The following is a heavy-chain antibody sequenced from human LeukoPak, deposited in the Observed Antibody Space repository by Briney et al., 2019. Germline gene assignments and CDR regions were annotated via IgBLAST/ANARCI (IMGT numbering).Heavy chain of an antibody. CDR1: GGTFSSYA. D-gene: IGHD6-13*01. V-gene: IGHV1-69*13. Sequence: SVKVSCKASGGTFSSYAISWVRQAPGQGLEWMGGIIPIFGTANYAQKFQGRVTITADESTSTAYMELSSLRSEDTAVYYCARDRSLAAGNFDYWGQGTLVAVSS. CDR2: IIPIFGTA. CDR3: ARDRSLAAGNFDY. J-gene: IGHJ4*02.